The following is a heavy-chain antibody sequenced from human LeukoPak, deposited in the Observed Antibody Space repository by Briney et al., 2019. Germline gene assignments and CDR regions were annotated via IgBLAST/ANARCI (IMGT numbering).Heavy chain of an antibody. V-gene: IGHV3-33*01. D-gene: IGHD5-24*01. J-gene: IGHJ4*02. CDR2: IWYDGSNK. Sequence: GRSLRLSCAASGFTISSYGMHWVRQAPGKGLERVAVIWYDGSNKYYADSVKGRFTISRDNSKNTLYLQMNSLRAEDTAVYYCARAQSRDGYNYDDFDYWGQGTLVTVSS. CDR3: ARAQSRDGYNYDDFDY. CDR1: GFTISSYG.